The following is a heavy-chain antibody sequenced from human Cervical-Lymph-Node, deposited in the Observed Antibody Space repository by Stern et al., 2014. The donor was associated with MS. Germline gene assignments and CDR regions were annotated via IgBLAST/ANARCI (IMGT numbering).Heavy chain of an antibody. V-gene: IGHV5-51*03. CDR1: GYSFTTYW. Sequence: VQLVQSGAEVKQPGESLKISCKGSGYSFTTYWIAWVRPMPGKGLAWMGELYAGGSDTRYSPSFQGQVTMSADKSISTAYLQWSSLKASDTAMYYCARKYSSGWTTGFDPWGQGTLVTVAS. D-gene: IGHD6-19*01. J-gene: IGHJ5*02. CDR2: LYAGGSDT. CDR3: ARKYSSGWTTGFDP.